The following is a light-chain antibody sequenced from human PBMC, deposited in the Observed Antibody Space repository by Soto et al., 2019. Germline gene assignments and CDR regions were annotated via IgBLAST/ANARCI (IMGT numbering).Light chain of an antibody. CDR2: EVT. J-gene: IGLJ2*01. Sequence: QSVLAQPASVSGSPGQSITISCRGTSRDGDSVSWYQQHPGKAPKLIIYEVTNRPSGVSNRFSGSKSDYTASLTISGLQAEDEADYYCSSYTAASTLDVVFGGGTKVTVL. CDR1: SRDGDS. V-gene: IGLV2-14*01. CDR3: SSYTAASTLDVV.